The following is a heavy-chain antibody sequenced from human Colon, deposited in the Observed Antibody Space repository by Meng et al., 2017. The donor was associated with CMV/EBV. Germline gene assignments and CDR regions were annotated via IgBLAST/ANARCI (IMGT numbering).Heavy chain of an antibody. CDR3: ARDRYCTSTSCFQRAGFDP. Sequence: GESLKISCAASDFIFSDFQMSWVRQAPGKGLEWVAYISSSGNVMHYADSVKGRFTISRDNAKNSLSLQMNSLRAEDTAIYYCARDRYCTSTSCFQRAGFDPWGQGTLVTVSS. CDR2: ISSSGNVM. V-gene: IGHV3-11*04. J-gene: IGHJ5*02. CDR1: DFIFSDFQ. D-gene: IGHD2-2*01.